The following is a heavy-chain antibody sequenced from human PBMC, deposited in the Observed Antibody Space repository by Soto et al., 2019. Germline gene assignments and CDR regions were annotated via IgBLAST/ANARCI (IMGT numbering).Heavy chain of an antibody. CDR2: ISSSSTI. D-gene: IGHD3-22*01. CDR3: ARDHYYDSSGYFY. CDR1: GFTFSSYS. Sequence: GGSLRLSCAASGFTFSSYSMNWVRQAPGKGLEWVSYISSSSTIYYADSVKGRFTISRDNAKNSLYLQMNSLRAEDTAVYYCARDHYYDSSGYFYWGQGTLVTVSS. J-gene: IGHJ4*02. V-gene: IGHV3-48*04.